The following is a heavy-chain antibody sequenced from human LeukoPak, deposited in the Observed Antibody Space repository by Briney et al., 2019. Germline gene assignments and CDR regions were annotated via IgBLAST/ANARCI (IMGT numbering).Heavy chain of an antibody. CDR1: GYTLTELS. CDR3: ATGLTGDGGIDY. D-gene: IGHD7-27*01. V-gene: IGHV1-24*01. J-gene: IGHJ4*02. CDR2: FDPEDGET. Sequence: ASVKVSSKVSGYTLTELSMHWVRQAPGKGLEWMGGFDPEDGETIYAQKFQGRVTMTEDTSTDTAYMELSSLRSEDTAVYYCATGLTGDGGIDYWGQGTLVTVSS.